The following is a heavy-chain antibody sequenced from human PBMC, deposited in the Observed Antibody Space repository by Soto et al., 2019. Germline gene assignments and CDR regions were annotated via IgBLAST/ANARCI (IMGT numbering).Heavy chain of an antibody. D-gene: IGHD2-2*01. CDR1: GFIFSDYA. CDR2: LSGSGSNT. J-gene: IGHJ6*02. V-gene: IGHV3-23*01. CDR3: AKGGVTSSYYYAMDV. Sequence: EVQLLESEGGLVQPGRSLRLSCAASGFIFSDYAMSWVRQAPGKGLEWVSALSGSGSNTYYADSVKGRFTISRDNVKNTVPLQMNALTAEDTALYYCAKGGVTSSYYYAMDVWGQGTTVNVAS.